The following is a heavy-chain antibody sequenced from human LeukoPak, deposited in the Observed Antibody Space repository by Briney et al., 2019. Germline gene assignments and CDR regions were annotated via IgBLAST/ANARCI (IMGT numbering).Heavy chain of an antibody. Sequence: GASVKVSCKAPGYTFTSYDINWVRQATGQGLEWMGWRNPNSGNTGYAQKFQGRVTMTRNTSISTAYMELSSLRSEDTAVYYCARAGGYCGRISCPYYFDYWGQGSLVAVSS. J-gene: IGHJ4*02. CDR1: GYTFTSYD. CDR2: RNPNSGNT. D-gene: IGHD2-15*01. V-gene: IGHV1-8*01. CDR3: ARAGGYCGRISCPYYFDY.